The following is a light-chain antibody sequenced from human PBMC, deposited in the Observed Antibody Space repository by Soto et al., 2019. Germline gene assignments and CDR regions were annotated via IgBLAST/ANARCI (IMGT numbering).Light chain of an antibody. V-gene: IGKV2-28*01. J-gene: IGKJ2*01. Sequence: DIVMTQSPLSLPVTPGEPASISCRSSQSLLHSNGYNTLNWYLQKPGQSPQPLIYLGSNRASGVPDRVSGSGSGADFTLNISRVEAEDVGVYYCLQALQTPYTFGQGTKLEIK. CDR2: LGS. CDR1: QSLLHSNGYNT. CDR3: LQALQTPYT.